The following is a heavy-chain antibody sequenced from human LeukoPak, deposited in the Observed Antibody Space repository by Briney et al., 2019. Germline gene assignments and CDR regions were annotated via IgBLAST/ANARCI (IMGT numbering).Heavy chain of an antibody. CDR1: GGSISSSSYY. CDR3: ARDYMVRGVIHYYYMDV. D-gene: IGHD3-10*01. CDR2: IYYSGST. V-gene: IGHV4-39*07. Sequence: SETLSLTCTVSGGSISSSSYYWGWLRQPPGQGLEWIGSIYYSGSTYYNPSLKSRVTISVDTSKNQFSLKLSSVTAADTAVYYCARDYMVRGVIHYYYMDVWGKGTTVTVSS. J-gene: IGHJ6*03.